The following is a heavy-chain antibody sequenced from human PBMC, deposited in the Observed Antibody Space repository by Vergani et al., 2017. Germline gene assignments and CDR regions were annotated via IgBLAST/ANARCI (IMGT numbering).Heavy chain of an antibody. Sequence: EVQLVQSGAEVKKPGESLKISCQGSGYSITNYWIAWVRQWPGKGLEWMGIIYAGDSDFRYSPSFQGQVTMSVDKSLSTAYLQWSSLKASDTATYYCAKTHDXSSLYSSYNWFDPWGQGTQVTVSS. CDR2: IYAGDSDF. CDR3: AKTHDXSSLYSSYNWFDP. D-gene: IGHD3-3*01. CDR1: GYSITNYW. J-gene: IGHJ5*02. V-gene: IGHV5-51*03.